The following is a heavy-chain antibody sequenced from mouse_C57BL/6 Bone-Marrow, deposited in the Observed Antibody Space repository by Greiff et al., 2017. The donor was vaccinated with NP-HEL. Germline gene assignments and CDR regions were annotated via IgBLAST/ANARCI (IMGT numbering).Heavy chain of an antibody. CDR1: GYTFTSYG. CDR2: IYPRSGNT. V-gene: IGHV1-81*01. CDR3: ARRGDGYYIAY. D-gene: IGHD2-3*01. Sequence: QVQLQQSGAELARPGASVKLSCKASGYTFTSYGISWVKQRTGQGLEWIGEIYPRSGNTYYNEKFKGKATLTADKSSSTAYMELRSLTSEDSAVYFCARRGDGYYIAYWGQGTLVTVSA. J-gene: IGHJ3*01.